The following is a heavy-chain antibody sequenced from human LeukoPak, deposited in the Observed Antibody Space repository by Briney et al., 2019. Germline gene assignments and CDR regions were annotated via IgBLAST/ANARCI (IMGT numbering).Heavy chain of an antibody. Sequence: GASVKVSCKASGYTFTNYGISWVRQAPGQGLEWMGWISAYNGNTNYAQKLQGRVTMTTDTSTSTAYMELRSLRSDDTAVYYCARDLGGYCSSTSCFNFDYWGQGTLVTVSS. V-gene: IGHV1-18*01. CDR1: GYTFTNYG. J-gene: IGHJ4*02. CDR3: ARDLGGYCSSTSCFNFDY. CDR2: ISAYNGNT. D-gene: IGHD2-2*01.